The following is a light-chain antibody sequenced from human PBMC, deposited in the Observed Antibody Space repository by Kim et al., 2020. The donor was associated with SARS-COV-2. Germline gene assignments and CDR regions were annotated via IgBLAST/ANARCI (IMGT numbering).Light chain of an antibody. CDR2: AAS. CDR3: QQGFRTPYT. CDR1: QTISNY. J-gene: IGKJ2*01. V-gene: IGKV1-39*01. Sequence: SASVGDKVTITCRGSQTISNYLNWYQLRPGKAPRLLIYAASSLQSWVPSRFRGSGSGTDFTLTISSLQPGDFATYYCQQGFRTPYTFGQGTKLE.